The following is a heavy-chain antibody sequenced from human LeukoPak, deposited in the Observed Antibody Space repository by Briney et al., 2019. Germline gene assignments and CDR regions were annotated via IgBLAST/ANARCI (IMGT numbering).Heavy chain of an antibody. CDR3: ARLGTGNYYLDY. CDR2: ISSSGGTT. CDR1: GFRVSDYY. D-gene: IGHD3-10*01. V-gene: IGHV3-11*01. Sequence: GGSLRLSCAVSGFRVSDYYMSWVRQAPGKGLEWVSYISSSGGTTYYADSVKGRFTISRDNAKNSLYLQMNSLRAEDTAVYYWARLGTGNYYLDYWGQGTLVTVSS. J-gene: IGHJ4*02.